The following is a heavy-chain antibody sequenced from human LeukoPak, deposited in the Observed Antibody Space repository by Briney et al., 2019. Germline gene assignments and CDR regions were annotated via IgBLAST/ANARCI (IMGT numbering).Heavy chain of an antibody. CDR1: GYRFTSYW. J-gene: IGHJ4*02. D-gene: IGHD2-15*01. Sequence: GESLKISCKGSGYRFTSYWIGWVRQMPGKGLGWMGIIYPGDSDTRYSPSFQGQVTISADKSISTAYLQWSSLKASDTAMYYCARSSWGYCSGGSCLLYYFDYWGQGTLVTVSS. V-gene: IGHV5-51*01. CDR3: ARSSWGYCSGGSCLLYYFDY. CDR2: IYPGDSDT.